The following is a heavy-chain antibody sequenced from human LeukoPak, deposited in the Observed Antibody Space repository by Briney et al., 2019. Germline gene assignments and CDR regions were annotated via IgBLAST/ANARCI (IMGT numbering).Heavy chain of an antibody. J-gene: IGHJ4*02. Sequence: SETLSLTCAVSGGSISSSNWWNWVRQPPGKGLEWIGQIYHSGSTNYNPSLKTRVTISVDKSKSQFSLNLTSVTAADTAVYYCAHRRWEPPFDYWGQGTLLTVSS. V-gene: IGHV4-4*02. CDR1: GGSISSSNW. CDR2: IYHSGST. CDR3: AHRRWEPPFDY. D-gene: IGHD1-26*01.